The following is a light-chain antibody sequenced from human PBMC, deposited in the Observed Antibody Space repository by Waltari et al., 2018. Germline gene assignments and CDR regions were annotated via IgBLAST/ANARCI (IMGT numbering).Light chain of an antibody. Sequence: DIVITTTPLSLSVTPGQPPSISCQSSQTLLHADGRTDLYWYLQKPGQSPQLLIYEVYTRLTGMPVRVSGSGSVTDSILHSSRVEAEYVGVYYCMQGTEVFSFGPGTKLEIK. CDR2: EVY. J-gene: IGKJ3*01. CDR3: MQGTEVFS. CDR1: QTLLHADGRTD. V-gene: IGKV2-29*02.